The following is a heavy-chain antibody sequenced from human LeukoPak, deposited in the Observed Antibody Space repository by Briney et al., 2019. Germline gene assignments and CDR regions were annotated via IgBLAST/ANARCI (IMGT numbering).Heavy chain of an antibody. CDR1: GYTFTSYD. V-gene: IGHV1-8*01. D-gene: IGHD2-2*01. J-gene: IGHJ5*02. CDR3: ATDERSTSRGNWFDP. Sequence: GASVKVPCKASGYTFTSYDINWVRQATGQGLEWMGWMNPNSGNTGYAQKFQGRVTMTEDTSTDTAYMELSSLRSEDTAVYYCATDERSTSRGNWFDPWGQGTLVTVSS. CDR2: MNPNSGNT.